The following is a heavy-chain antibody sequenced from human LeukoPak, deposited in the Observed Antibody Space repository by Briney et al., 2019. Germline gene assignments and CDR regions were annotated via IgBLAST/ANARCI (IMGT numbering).Heavy chain of an antibody. D-gene: IGHD3-22*01. V-gene: IGHV3-48*03. CDR2: IASSGSTI. CDR1: GFTFSNYE. CDR3: ATSRGYFFRWFQH. J-gene: IGHJ1*01. Sequence: GGSLRLSCSASGFTFSNYEMNWVRQAPGKGLEWVSYIASSGSTIYYADSVKGRFTISRDNAKSSLYLQMNSLRADDTAVYYCATSRGYFFRWFQHWGQGTLVSVSS.